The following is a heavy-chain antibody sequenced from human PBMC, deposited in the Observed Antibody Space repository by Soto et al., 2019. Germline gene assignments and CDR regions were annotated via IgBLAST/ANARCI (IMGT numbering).Heavy chain of an antibody. CDR3: AKDRAPYYYGMDV. CDR1: GYTFTSYY. CDR2: INPSGGST. V-gene: IGHV1-46*01. J-gene: IGHJ6*02. Sequence: ASVKVSCKASGYTFTSYYMHWVRQAPGQGLEWMGIINPSGGSTSYAQKFQGRVTMTRDTSTSTVYMELSSLRAEDTAVYYCAKDRAPYYYGMDVWGQGTTVTVSS.